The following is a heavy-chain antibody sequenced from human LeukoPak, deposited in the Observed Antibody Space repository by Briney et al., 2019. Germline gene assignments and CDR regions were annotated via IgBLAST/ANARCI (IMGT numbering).Heavy chain of an antibody. CDR2: INHSGST. D-gene: IGHD3-9*01. Sequence: SETLSLTCAVCGGSFSGYYWSWIRQPPGKGLEWIGEINHSGSTNYNPSLKSRVTISADTSKKRFSLKLRSVTAADTAVYYCTRGSYDVLTGYSTLGEFWGQGTLVIVSS. CDR1: GGSFSGYY. CDR3: TRGSYDVLTGYSTLGEF. V-gene: IGHV4-34*01. J-gene: IGHJ1*01.